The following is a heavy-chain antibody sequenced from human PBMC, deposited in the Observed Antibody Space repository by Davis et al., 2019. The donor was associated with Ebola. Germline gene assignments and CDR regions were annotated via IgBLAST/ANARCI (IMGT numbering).Heavy chain of an antibody. CDR3: AAGWIAVAGPGVADY. CDR1: GYTFTSYY. D-gene: IGHD6-19*01. CDR2: INPNSGGT. J-gene: IGHJ4*02. Sequence: AASVKVCCKASGYTFTSYYMHWVRQAPGQGLEWMRRINPNSGGTNYAQKFQGRVTITRDMSTSTAYMELSSLRSEDTAVYYCAAGWIAVAGPGVADYWGQGTLVTVSS. V-gene: IGHV1-2*06.